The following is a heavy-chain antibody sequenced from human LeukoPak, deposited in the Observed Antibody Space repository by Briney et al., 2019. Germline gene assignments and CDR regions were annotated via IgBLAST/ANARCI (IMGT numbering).Heavy chain of an antibody. J-gene: IGHJ1*01. CDR2: IYSGGST. CDR3: ASDSYSPEYFQH. V-gene: IGHV3-66*01. CDR1: GFSVSNNY. D-gene: IGHD2-15*01. Sequence: GGSLRLSRAASGFSVSNNYMSWVRQAPGKGLEWVSVIYSGGSTFYADSVKGRFTISRDNSKNTLYLQMNSLRAEDTAVYYCASDSYSPEYFQHWGQGTLVTVSS.